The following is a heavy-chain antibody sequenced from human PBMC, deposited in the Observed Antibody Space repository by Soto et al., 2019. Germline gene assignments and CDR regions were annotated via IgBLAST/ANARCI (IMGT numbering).Heavy chain of an antibody. CDR1: GGCVSIYD. J-gene: IGHJ4*02. V-gene: IGHV4-59*02. CDR2: TSYSGNT. D-gene: IGHD3-3*01. Sequence: KASYSLSLTCTISGGCVSIYDGSGIRQPPGKELEWIGLTSYSGNTNYNPSLKSRVAMAVDTSKNQFSLTLSSVTAADTAVYYCARDGVGPFDHWGQGTLVTVSS. CDR3: ARDGVGPFDH.